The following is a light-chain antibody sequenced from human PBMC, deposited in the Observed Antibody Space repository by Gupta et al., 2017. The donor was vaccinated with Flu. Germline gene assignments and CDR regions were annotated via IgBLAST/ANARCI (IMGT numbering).Light chain of an antibody. J-gene: IGKJ2*01. V-gene: IGKV3-20*01. CDR2: GTS. Sequence: SPGEIATLSCRASQSVSSTFLAWYHQKTGQAPRLLIYGTSNRATGIPDRFSGRASGTDFTLTISRLETEDFAVYYCQQTGSEPYTFGQGTKL. CDR3: QQTGSEPYT. CDR1: QSVSSTF.